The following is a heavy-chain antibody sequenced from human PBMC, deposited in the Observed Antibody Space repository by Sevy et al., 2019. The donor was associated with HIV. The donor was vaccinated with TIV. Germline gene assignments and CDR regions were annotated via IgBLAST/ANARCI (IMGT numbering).Heavy chain of an antibody. D-gene: IGHD2-21*01. Sequence: ASVKVSCKAFGYTFTSYGISWVRQAPGQGLEWMGWIRAHNGNTNYAQKVQGRVTMTTDTSTSTDYMELRSLRSDDTAVYDGARDGFCGGETCLLEAFDIWGQGTMVTVSS. V-gene: IGHV1-18*01. CDR3: ARDGFCGGETCLLEAFDI. CDR2: IRAHNGNT. J-gene: IGHJ3*02. CDR1: GYTFTSYG.